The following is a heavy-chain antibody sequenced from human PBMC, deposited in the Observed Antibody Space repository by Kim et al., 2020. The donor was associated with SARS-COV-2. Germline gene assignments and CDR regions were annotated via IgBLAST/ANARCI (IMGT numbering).Heavy chain of an antibody. Sequence: SETLSLTCDVFGWSFSGYYWSWIRQPPGKGLEWIGEISHSGSTNYNPSLKSRVTITVDTSRDRFSLKLKTVNAADTSVCYCAGGGKGVRGYSGNYDPTNYSGLDVWGQGTTVTVS. V-gene: IGHV4-34*01. CDR3: AGGGKGVRGYSGNYDPTNYSGLDV. CDR2: ISHSGST. CDR1: GWSFSGYY. J-gene: IGHJ6*02. D-gene: IGHD1-26*01.